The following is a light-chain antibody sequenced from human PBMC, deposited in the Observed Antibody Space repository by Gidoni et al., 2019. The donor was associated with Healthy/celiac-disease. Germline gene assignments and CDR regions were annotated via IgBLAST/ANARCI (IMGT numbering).Light chain of an antibody. J-gene: IGLJ3*02. CDR3: SSYAGSNFWV. CDR2: EVS. V-gene: IGLV2-8*01. Sequence: QSALTQPPSASGSPGQSVTISCTGTSRDVGGYNYVSWYQQHPGKAPKLMSYEVSKRPSGVPDRFSGSKSGNTASLTVSGLQAEDEADYYCSSYAGSNFWVFGGGTKLTVL. CDR1: SRDVGGYNY.